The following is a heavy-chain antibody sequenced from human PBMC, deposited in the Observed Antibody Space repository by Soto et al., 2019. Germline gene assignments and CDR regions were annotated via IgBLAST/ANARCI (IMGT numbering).Heavy chain of an antibody. J-gene: IGHJ4*02. CDR1: GGSISGGGYY. CDR3: ARDSGSYGPYFEY. V-gene: IGHV4-31*03. Sequence: NPSETLSLTCPVSGGSISGGGYYWSWIRQHPGKGLEWIGYIYYSGSTYYNSSLKSRVTISVDTSKNQFFLKLSSVTAADTAVDYCARDSGSYGPYFEYWGQGTLVTVSS. D-gene: IGHD1-26*01. CDR2: IYYSGST.